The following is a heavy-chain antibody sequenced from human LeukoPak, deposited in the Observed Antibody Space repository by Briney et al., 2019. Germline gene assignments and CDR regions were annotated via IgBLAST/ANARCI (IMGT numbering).Heavy chain of an antibody. D-gene: IGHD4-17*01. CDR3: ARVSFDAVQYFQH. CDR1: GYIFTTYY. CDR2: INPRGGST. J-gene: IGHJ1*01. V-gene: IGHV1-46*01. Sequence: ASVKVSCKASGYIFTTYYMHWLRQAPGQGPEWMGIINPRGGSTDYAQKFQGRVTMTRDTSTSTVYMELSSLRSEDTAVYYCARVSFDAVQYFQHWGQGTLVTVSS.